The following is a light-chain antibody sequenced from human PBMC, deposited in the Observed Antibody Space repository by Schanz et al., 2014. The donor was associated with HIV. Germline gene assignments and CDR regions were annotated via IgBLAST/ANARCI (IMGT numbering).Light chain of an antibody. V-gene: IGLV1-51*01. CDR1: TSNIANNF. CDR2: DNY. J-gene: IGLJ3*02. CDR3: GTWDSSLSARV. Sequence: QSVLTQPPSVSAAPGQKVTISCSGSTSNIANNFVSWYQQLPGTAPKLLIYDNYKRPSEIPDRFSGSKSGTSATLAITGLQTGDEADYYCGTWDSSLSARVFGGGTKLTVL.